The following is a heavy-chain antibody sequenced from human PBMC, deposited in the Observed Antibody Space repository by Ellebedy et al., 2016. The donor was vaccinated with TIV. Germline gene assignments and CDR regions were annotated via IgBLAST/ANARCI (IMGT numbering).Heavy chain of an antibody. Sequence: MPGGSLRLSCAVYGGSFSGYYWSWIRQPPGKGLEWIGEITHSGSTNYNPSLKSRVTISVDTSKNQFSLTVRSVTAADTAVYYCAMHQKELFDYWGPGALISVSS. CDR1: GGSFSGYY. CDR3: AMHQKELFDY. CDR2: ITHSGST. D-gene: IGHD1-26*01. V-gene: IGHV4-34*01. J-gene: IGHJ4*02.